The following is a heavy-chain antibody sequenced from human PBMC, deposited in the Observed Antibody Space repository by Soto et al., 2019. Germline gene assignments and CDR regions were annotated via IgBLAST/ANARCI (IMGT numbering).Heavy chain of an antibody. V-gene: IGHV2-5*02. CDR2: IYWDDDK. Sequence: QITLKESGPTLVKPTQTLTLTCTFSGFSLSADGVGVGWIRQPPGKALEWLALIYWDDDKRYRPSLKSRLTLTKDPSKNQLVLTMTNMAPVDTATYYCAHAYGGTSWPNDAFDVWGQGTVVTVSS. D-gene: IGHD2-2*01. J-gene: IGHJ3*01. CDR1: GFSLSADGVG. CDR3: AHAYGGTSWPNDAFDV.